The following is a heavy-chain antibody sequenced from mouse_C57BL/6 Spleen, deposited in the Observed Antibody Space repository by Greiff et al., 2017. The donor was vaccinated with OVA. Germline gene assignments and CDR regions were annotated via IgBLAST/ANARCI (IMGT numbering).Heavy chain of an antibody. Sequence: QVQLQQPGAELVKPGASVKLSCKASGYTFTSYWMQWVKQRPGQGLEWIGEIDPSDSYTNYNQKFKGKSTLTVDTSSSTAYMQLSSLTSEDSAVYYCATGGPTGAWGAYWGQGTLVTVSA. D-gene: IGHD4-1*02. CDR2: IDPSDSYT. CDR3: ATGGPTGAWGAY. CDR1: GYTFTSYW. V-gene: IGHV1-50*01. J-gene: IGHJ3*01.